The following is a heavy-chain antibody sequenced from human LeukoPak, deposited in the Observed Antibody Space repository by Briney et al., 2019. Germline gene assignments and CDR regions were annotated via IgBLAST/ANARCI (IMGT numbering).Heavy chain of an antibody. J-gene: IGHJ4*02. CDR1: GDSISNTNYY. Sequence: PSETLSLTCTVSGDSISNTNYYWDWVRQPPGKGLEWIGNVYYGGTTYYTPSLKSRVTISVDSSKNQFSLKLRSVTAADTDVYYCAASEGKYASGWYASYYFDSWGRGTLVAVST. V-gene: IGHV4-39*01. CDR3: AASEGKYASGWYASYYFDS. D-gene: IGHD6-19*01. CDR2: VYYGGTT.